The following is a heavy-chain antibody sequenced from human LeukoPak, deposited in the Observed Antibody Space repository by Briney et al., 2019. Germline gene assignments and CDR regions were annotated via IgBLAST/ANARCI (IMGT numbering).Heavy chain of an antibody. D-gene: IGHD2-2*01. CDR2: IIPIFGTA. Sequence: ASVKVSYKASGGTFSSYAISWVRQAPGQGLEWMGGIIPIFGTANYAQKFQGRVTITADDSTSTAYMELSSMRSEDTAVYYCARGGLGYCSSTSCYENYYYGMDVWGKGTTVTVSS. CDR1: GGTFSSYA. J-gene: IGHJ6*04. V-gene: IGHV1-69*13. CDR3: ARGGLGYCSSTSCYENYYYGMDV.